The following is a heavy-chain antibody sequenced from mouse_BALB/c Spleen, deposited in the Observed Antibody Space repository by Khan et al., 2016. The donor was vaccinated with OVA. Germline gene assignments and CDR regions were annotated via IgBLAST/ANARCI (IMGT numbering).Heavy chain of an antibody. J-gene: IGHJ3*01. V-gene: IGHV1-4*01. CDR1: GYTFTSYT. Sequence: QVQLKQSGAELARPGASVKMSCKASGYTFTSYTIHWIKKRPGQGLEWIGYINPSNDYTNYNQKFTDKATLTTDKSSTTAYLRLSSLTSDDSAVYNCGRDGAYHRNDGWFAYWGQGTLVTVSA. CDR2: INPSNDYT. CDR3: GRDGAYHRNDGWFAY. D-gene: IGHD2-14*01.